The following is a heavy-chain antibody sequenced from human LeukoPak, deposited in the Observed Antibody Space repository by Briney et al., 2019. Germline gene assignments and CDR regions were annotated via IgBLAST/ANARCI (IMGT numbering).Heavy chain of an antibody. J-gene: IGHJ4*02. D-gene: IGHD1-1*01. CDR1: GYTFTDYY. CDR2: INPNSGGS. V-gene: IGHV1-2*02. CDR3: ARRGDNEGYDY. Sequence: ASVKVSCKASGYTFTDYYIHWVRQAPGQGLEWMGWINPNSGGSNNAQKFQGRVTMTRDTSISPAYMELSRLRSGDTAVFYCARRGDNEGYDYWGQGTLVTVSS.